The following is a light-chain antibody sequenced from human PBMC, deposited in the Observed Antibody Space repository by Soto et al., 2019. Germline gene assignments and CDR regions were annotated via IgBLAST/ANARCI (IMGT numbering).Light chain of an antibody. CDR1: QNINMW. V-gene: IGKV1-5*01. Sequence: DIQMTQSPSTLSASVGDRVTITCRASQNINMWLAWYQQKPGKAPKLLIYDASSRQSGVPSRFGGSGSGTDFTLTITSLLPDDCAAYYCHHYYNCSPWTFGQGTKVDI. CDR2: DAS. CDR3: HHYYNCSPWT. J-gene: IGKJ1*01.